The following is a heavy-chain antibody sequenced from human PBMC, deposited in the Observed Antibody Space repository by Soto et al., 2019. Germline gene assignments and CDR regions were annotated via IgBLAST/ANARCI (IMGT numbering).Heavy chain of an antibody. CDR2: IYYSGST. J-gene: IGHJ3*02. D-gene: IGHD2-15*01. CDR1: GGSMSSYY. Sequence: QVQLQESGPGLVKPSETLSLTCTVSGGSMSSYYWSWIRQPPGKGLEWIGYIYYSGSTNYNPSLKSRVTMAVDTSKNQFSLKLSSVTAADTAVYYCARHCSGGSCYYAFDIWGQGTMVTVSS. CDR3: ARHCSGGSCYYAFDI. V-gene: IGHV4-59*08.